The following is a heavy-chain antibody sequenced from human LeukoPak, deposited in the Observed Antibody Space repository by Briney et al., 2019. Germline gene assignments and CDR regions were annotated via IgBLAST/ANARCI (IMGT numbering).Heavy chain of an antibody. D-gene: IGHD3-22*01. CDR2: IIPIFGTA. V-gene: IGHV1-69*13. CDR3: ARVYRGSNSSGYCCRRAFDI. J-gene: IGHJ3*02. CDR1: GYTFTTYG. Sequence: SVKVSCKASGYTFTTYGISWVRQAPGQGLEWMGGIIPIFGTANYAQKFQGRVTITADESTSTAYMELSSLRSEDTAVYYCARVYRGSNSSGYCCRRAFDIWGQGTMVTVSS.